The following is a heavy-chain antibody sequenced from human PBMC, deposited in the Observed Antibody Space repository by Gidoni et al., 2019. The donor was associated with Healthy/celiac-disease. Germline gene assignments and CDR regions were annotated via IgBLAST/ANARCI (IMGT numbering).Heavy chain of an antibody. CDR2: ISWNSGSI. CDR3: AKDRYYYDSSGYTIFDY. D-gene: IGHD3-22*01. J-gene: IGHJ4*02. CDR1: GFTFDAYA. Sequence: EVQLVASGGGLVQPGRSLRLSCAASGFTFDAYAMHWVRQAPGKGLEWVSGISWNSGSIGYADSVKGRFTIYRDNAKNSLYLQMNSLRAEDTALYYCAKDRYYYDSSGYTIFDYWGQGTLVTVSS. V-gene: IGHV3-9*01.